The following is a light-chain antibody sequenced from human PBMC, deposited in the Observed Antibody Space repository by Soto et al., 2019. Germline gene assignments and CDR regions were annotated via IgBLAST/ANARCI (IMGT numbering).Light chain of an antibody. CDR3: SSYTTSNTYV. V-gene: IGLV2-14*03. CDR1: SSDVGGYNY. CDR2: DVS. Sequence: QSVLTQPASVSGSPGQSIAISCTGTSSDVGGYNYVSWYQQHPGKGPKLMIYDVSNRPSGVSDRFSGSKSGNTASLTISGLQAEDEADYYCSSYTTSNTYVFGTGTQLTVL. J-gene: IGLJ1*01.